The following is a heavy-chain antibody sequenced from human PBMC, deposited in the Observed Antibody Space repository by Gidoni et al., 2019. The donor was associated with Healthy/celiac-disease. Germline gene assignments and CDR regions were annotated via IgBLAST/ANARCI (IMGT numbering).Heavy chain of an antibody. CDR2: YSGST. Sequence: YSGSTNYNPSLKSRVTISVDTSKNQFSLKLSSVTAADTAVYYCASTPEPTNPRLGIFDYWGQGTLVTVSS. J-gene: IGHJ4*02. D-gene: IGHD7-27*01. CDR3: ASTPEPTNPRLGIFDY. V-gene: IGHV4-59*01.